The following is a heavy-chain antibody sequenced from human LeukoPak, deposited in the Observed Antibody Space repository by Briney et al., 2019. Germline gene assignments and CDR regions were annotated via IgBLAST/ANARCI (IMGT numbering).Heavy chain of an antibody. D-gene: IGHD3-3*01. CDR1: GFPFSNNV. V-gene: IGHV3-23*01. CDR3: AKTFPYGTTWYGFCDY. CDR2: IRGSGDT. Sequence: GSLRLSCAASGFPFSNNVMSWVRQAPGRGLDWLSAIRGSGDTYYADSVKGRFTISRDNSKNMLYLQMNSLRAEDTAVYYCAKTFPYGTTWYGFCDYWGQGAMVTVSS. J-gene: IGHJ4*02.